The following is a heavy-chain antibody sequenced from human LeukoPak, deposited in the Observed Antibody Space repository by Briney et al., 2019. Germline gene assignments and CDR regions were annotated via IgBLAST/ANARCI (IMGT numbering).Heavy chain of an antibody. V-gene: IGHV3-48*01. D-gene: IGHD3-3*01. Sequence: PGGSLRLSCAASGFNYSSYTMNWVRQAPGMGLEWLSYISASRGITYYADSVKGRFTISRDNAKNSLYLQMNSLRAEDTAVYYCVRGSLASGVVVYYYNYLDVWGKGTTVTVSS. CDR3: VRGSLASGVVVYYYNYLDV. CDR2: ISASRGIT. J-gene: IGHJ6*03. CDR1: GFNYSSYT.